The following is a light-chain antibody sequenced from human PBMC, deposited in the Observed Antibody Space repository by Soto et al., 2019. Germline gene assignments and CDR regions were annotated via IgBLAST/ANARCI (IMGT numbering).Light chain of an antibody. Sequence: EIVLTQSPATLSLSPGERVTLSCRASQSVRIYLAWYQHKPGQAPRLLIYDTSNRATGIPARFSGSGSGTDFTLTISSLEPEDIAVSYCQQRSDWPWTFGQGTKV. CDR1: QSVRIY. V-gene: IGKV3-11*01. CDR2: DTS. J-gene: IGKJ1*01. CDR3: QQRSDWPWT.